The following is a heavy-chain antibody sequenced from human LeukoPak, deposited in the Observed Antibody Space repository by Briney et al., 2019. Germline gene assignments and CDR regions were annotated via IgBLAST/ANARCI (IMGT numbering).Heavy chain of an antibody. CDR2: ISISSDTI. J-gene: IGHJ5*02. V-gene: IGHV3-48*01. Sequence: GGSLRLSCAASGFTFSDYTMNWVSQAPGKGLEWISYISISSDTIYYADSVEGRFTISRDNAKNSLYLQMNSLRAEDTAVYYCARGPPLFDPWGQGTLVTVAS. CDR1: GFTFSDYT. CDR3: ARGPPLFDP.